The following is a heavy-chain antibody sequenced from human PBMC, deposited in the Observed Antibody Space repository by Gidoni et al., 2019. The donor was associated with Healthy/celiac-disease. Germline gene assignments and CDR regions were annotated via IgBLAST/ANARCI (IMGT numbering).Heavy chain of an antibody. Sequence: QVQPVQSGAEVTKPGASVKVSCKASGYPFTVYYMHWVRQAPGQGLEWMGWINPNSGGTNYAQKFQGRVTMTRDTSISTAYMELSRLRSDDTAVYYCARGIAVAGTIDYWGQGTLVTVSS. CDR1: GYPFTVYY. CDR3: ARGIAVAGTIDY. D-gene: IGHD6-19*01. CDR2: INPNSGGT. V-gene: IGHV1-2*02. J-gene: IGHJ4*02.